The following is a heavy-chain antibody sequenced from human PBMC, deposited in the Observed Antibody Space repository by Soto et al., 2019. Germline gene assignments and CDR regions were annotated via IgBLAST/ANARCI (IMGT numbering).Heavy chain of an antibody. D-gene: IGHD3-10*01. Sequence: QITLKESGPTLVKPTQTLTLTCTFSGFSLSTSGVGVGWIRQPPGKALEWLAVIYWDDDKRYSPSLKSRLTITKDTSKHQVVLTMTNMDPVDTATYYCAHHPYYGLGSCSLDYWGQGTLVTVFS. CDR2: IYWDDDK. J-gene: IGHJ4*02. V-gene: IGHV2-5*02. CDR3: AHHPYYGLGSCSLDY. CDR1: GFSLSTSGVG.